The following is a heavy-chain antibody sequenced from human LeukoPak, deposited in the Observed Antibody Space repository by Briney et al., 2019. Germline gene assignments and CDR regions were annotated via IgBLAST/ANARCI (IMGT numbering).Heavy chain of an antibody. Sequence: PGGSLRLSCAAAGFTFSSYAMHWVRQVAGKGLEGVSGISGSGESKFYADSVKGRFTVSRDNSKNTLYLQVNSLRVEDTAVYYCARGGYNWDTDAGWFDPWGLGTLVTVSS. CDR3: ARGGYNWDTDAGWFDP. J-gene: IGHJ5*02. CDR1: GFTFSSYA. V-gene: IGHV3-23*01. CDR2: ISGSGESK. D-gene: IGHD1/OR15-1a*01.